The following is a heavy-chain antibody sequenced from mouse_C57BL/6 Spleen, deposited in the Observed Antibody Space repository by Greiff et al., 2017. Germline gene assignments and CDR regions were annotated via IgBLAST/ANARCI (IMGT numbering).Heavy chain of an antibody. D-gene: IGHD2-12*01. CDR1: GYAFSSSW. CDR2: IYPGDGDT. J-gene: IGHJ4*01. Sequence: VKLVESGPELVKPGASVKISCKASGYAFSSSWMNWVKQRPGKGLEWIGRIYPGDGDTNYNGKFKGKATLTADKSSSTAYMQLSSLTSEDSAVYFCARGGYSPYAMDYWGQGTSVTVSS. CDR3: ARGGYSPYAMDY. V-gene: IGHV1-82*01.